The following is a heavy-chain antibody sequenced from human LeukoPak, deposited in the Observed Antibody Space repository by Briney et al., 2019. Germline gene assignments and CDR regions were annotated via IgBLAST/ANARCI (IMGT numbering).Heavy chain of an antibody. CDR2: IDNGGSNT. Sequence: GGSLRLSCAASGFTFSTYWMHWVRQAPGKGLVWVSRIDNGGSNTLYADSVRGRFTISRDNAKNTLYLQMNSLRAEDTAIYYCARVRSDYSSLSPPDYWGQGTPVTVSS. CDR1: GFTFSTYW. D-gene: IGHD6-6*01. J-gene: IGHJ4*02. CDR3: ARVRSDYSSLSPPDY. V-gene: IGHV3-74*01.